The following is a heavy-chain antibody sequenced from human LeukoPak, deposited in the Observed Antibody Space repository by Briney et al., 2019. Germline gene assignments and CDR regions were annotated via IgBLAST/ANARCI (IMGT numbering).Heavy chain of an antibody. J-gene: IGHJ3*02. CDR2: IIPIFGTA. V-gene: IGHV1-69*01. CDR1: GGTFSSYA. D-gene: IGHD3-16*01. CDR3: ARGESPVAGDDAFDI. Sequence: SVKVSCKASGGTFSSYAISWVRQAPGQGLEWMGGIIPIFGTANYAQKFQGRVTITADGSTSTAYMELSSLRSEDTAVYYCARGESPVAGDDAFDIWGQGTMVTVSS.